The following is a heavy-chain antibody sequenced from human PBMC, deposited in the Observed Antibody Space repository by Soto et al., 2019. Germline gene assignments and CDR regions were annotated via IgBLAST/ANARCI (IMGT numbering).Heavy chain of an antibody. CDR3: AKPAGDSSGYPLYYFDY. Sequence: GGSLRLSCAASGFTFSSYAMSWVRQAPGKGLEWVSAISGSGGSTYYADSVKGRFTISRDNSKNTLYLQMNSLRAEDTAVYYCAKPAGDSSGYPLYYFDYWGQGTLVTVSS. V-gene: IGHV3-23*01. J-gene: IGHJ4*02. D-gene: IGHD3-22*01. CDR1: GFTFSSYA. CDR2: ISGSGGST.